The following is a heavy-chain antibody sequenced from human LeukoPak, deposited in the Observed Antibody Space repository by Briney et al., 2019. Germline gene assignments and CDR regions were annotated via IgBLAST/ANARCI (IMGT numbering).Heavy chain of an antibody. CDR3: ARDGLCRGTSCYDY. Sequence: APVKVSCKASGDTFTTYYIHWVRQAPGQGLEWMGMINPSGVSTSDAQKFQGRVTMTRDTSTSTVHMALSSLRSEDTAIYYCARDGLCRGTSCYDYWGQGTLVTVSS. J-gene: IGHJ4*02. V-gene: IGHV1-46*01. CDR1: GDTFTTYY. D-gene: IGHD2-2*01. CDR2: INPSGVST.